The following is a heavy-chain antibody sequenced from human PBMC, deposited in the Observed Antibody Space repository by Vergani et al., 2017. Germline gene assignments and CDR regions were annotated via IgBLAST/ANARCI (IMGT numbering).Heavy chain of an antibody. CDR2: IYYSGST. D-gene: IGHD3-10*01. CDR3: ARGLRGSPYYFDY. CDR1: GGSISGYY. J-gene: IGHJ4*02. Sequence: QVQLQESGPGLVKPSETLSLTCTVSGGSISGYYWSWIRQPPGKGLEWIGYIYYSGSTNYNPSLKSRVTISVDTSKNQFSLKLSSVTAADTAVYYCARGLRGSPYYFDYWGQGTLVTVSS. V-gene: IGHV4-59*01.